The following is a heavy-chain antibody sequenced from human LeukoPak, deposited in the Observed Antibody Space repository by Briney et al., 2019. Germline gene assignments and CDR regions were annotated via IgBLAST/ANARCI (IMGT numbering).Heavy chain of an antibody. CDR3: ARGMDSSGYYALDY. Sequence: SETLSLTCTVSGGSISSYDWSWIRQPAGKGLEWIGRIYTSGSTNYNPSLKSRVTMSVDTSKNQFSLKLSSVTAADTAVYYCARGMDSSGYYALDYWGQGTLVTVSS. J-gene: IGHJ4*02. CDR2: IYTSGST. V-gene: IGHV4-4*07. CDR1: GGSISSYD. D-gene: IGHD3-22*01.